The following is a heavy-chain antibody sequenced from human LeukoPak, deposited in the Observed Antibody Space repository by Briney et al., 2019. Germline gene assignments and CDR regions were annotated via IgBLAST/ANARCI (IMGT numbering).Heavy chain of an antibody. Sequence: SETLSLTCTVSGGSISGYYWSWIRQPPGKGLEWIGEINHSGSTNYNPSLKSRVTISVDTSKNQFSLKLSSVTAADTAVYYCARRRGYLGYCTNGVCRQYYYYGMDVWGQGTTVTVSS. V-gene: IGHV4-34*01. CDR2: INHSGST. CDR1: GGSISGYY. J-gene: IGHJ6*02. D-gene: IGHD2-8*01. CDR3: ARRRGYLGYCTNGVCRQYYYYGMDV.